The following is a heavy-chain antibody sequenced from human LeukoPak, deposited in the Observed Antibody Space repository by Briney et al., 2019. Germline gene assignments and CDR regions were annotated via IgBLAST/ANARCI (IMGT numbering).Heavy chain of an antibody. CDR3: ARRRGRYSGDAFDI. Sequence: GESLKISCKGSGYRFTSYWIGWVRQMPGKGLEWMGFIYPGDSDTRYGPSFQGQVTISADKSMSTAYLQWSSLKASDTAMYYCARRRGRYSGDAFDIWGQGTMVTVSS. J-gene: IGHJ3*02. V-gene: IGHV5-51*01. D-gene: IGHD1-26*01. CDR1: GYRFTSYW. CDR2: IYPGDSDT.